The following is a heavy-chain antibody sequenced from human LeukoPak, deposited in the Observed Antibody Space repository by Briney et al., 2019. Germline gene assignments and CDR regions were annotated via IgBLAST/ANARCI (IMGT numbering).Heavy chain of an antibody. J-gene: IGHJ5*02. V-gene: IGHV1-69*13. CDR3: ARDDGYCSGGSCYSGWFDP. CDR2: IIPIFGTA. D-gene: IGHD2-15*01. Sequence: VASVKVSCKASGGTFRSYALRWVRQAPGQGLEWMGGIIPIFGTANYAQKFQGRVTITADESTSTAYMELSSLRSEDTAVYYCARDDGYCSGGSCYSGWFDPWGQGTLVTVSS. CDR1: GGTFRSYA.